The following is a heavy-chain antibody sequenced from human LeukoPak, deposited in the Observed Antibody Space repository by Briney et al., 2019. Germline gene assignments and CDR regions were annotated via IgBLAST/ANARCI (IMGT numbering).Heavy chain of an antibody. J-gene: IGHJ3*02. CDR3: ARALRGGRTGYSFDI. V-gene: IGHV4-59*01. CDR1: GGSISGYY. D-gene: IGHD2-15*01. CDR2: IYNSGST. Sequence: SETLSLTCTVSGGSISGYYWSWMRQPPGKGLEWIGCIYNSGSTSYNSSLKSRVTISVDRSRNQFSLRLSSVTAADTAVYYCARALRGGRTGYSFDIWGQGTMVTVSS.